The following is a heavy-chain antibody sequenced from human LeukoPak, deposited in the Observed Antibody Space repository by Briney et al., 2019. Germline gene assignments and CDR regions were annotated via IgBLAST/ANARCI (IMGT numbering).Heavy chain of an antibody. V-gene: IGHV4-34*01. D-gene: IGHD3-10*01. CDR3: ARGLWFGESHFDY. Sequence: PSETLSLTCAVYGGSFSGYYWSWIRQPPGKGLEGIGEINHSGSTNYNPSLNSRVTISVDTSKNQFSLKLSSVTAADTAVYYCARGLWFGESHFDYWGQGTLVTVSS. CDR1: GGSFSGYY. J-gene: IGHJ4*02. CDR2: INHSGST.